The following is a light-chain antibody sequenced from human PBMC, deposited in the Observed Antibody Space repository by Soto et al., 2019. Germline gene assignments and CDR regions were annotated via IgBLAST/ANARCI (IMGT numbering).Light chain of an antibody. CDR2: DVN. J-gene: IGLJ1*01. CDR1: STDVDGHDY. Sequence: QSALTQPASVSGSPGQSITISCTGTSTDVDGHDYVSWYQQHPGQAPKLMIYDVNNRPSGVSYRVSGSKSGDTASLTISGLQAEDDADYYCSSYTSSAPFYVFGTGTKVTVL. CDR3: SSYTSSAPFYV. V-gene: IGLV2-14*03.